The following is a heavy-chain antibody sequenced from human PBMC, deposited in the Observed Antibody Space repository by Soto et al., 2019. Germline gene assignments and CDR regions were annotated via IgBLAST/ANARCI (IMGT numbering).Heavy chain of an antibody. Sequence: ASVKVSCKASGYTFTSYDINWVRQATGQGLEWMGWMNPNSGNTGYAQKFQGRVTMTRNTSISTAYMELSSLRSEDTAVYYCAREAPVTGSFDIWGKGKMVTVPS. D-gene: IGHD3-10*01. V-gene: IGHV1-8*01. CDR3: AREAPVTGSFDI. CDR1: GYTFTSYD. CDR2: MNPNSGNT. J-gene: IGHJ3*02.